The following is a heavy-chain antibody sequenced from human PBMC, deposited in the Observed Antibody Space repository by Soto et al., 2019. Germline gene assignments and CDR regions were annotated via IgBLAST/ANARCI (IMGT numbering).Heavy chain of an antibody. Sequence: GALKLSCAASGFMFNNYDMSWVRQAPGKGLEWVSTVSVSGGTTYYADSLKGRFTISRDNSKKTVYLQMNRLRADDTAIYYCAKGLYYYDSSGYRLFDYWGQGTLVTVSS. CDR3: AKGLYYYDSSGYRLFDY. CDR1: GFMFNNYD. D-gene: IGHD3-22*01. V-gene: IGHV3-23*01. CDR2: VSVSGGTT. J-gene: IGHJ4*02.